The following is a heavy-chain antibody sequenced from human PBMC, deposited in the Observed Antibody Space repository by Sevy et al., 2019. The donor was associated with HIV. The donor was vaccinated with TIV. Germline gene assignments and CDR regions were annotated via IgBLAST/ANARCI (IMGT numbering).Heavy chain of an antibody. CDR1: GFIFSTYA. D-gene: IGHD3-22*01. Sequence: GGSLRLSCAASGFIFSTYAMHWVRQAPGKGLEWVAVISYDGSNKYYADSVKGRFTISRDNSKNTLYLQMNGLRAEDTAVYYCAREGRNYYDSSGYYYGRGDDAFDIWGQGTMVTVSS. CDR2: ISYDGSNK. V-gene: IGHV3-30-3*01. J-gene: IGHJ3*02. CDR3: AREGRNYYDSSGYYYGRGDDAFDI.